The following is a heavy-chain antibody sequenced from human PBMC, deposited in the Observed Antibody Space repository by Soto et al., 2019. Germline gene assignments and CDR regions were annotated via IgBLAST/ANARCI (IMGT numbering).Heavy chain of an antibody. V-gene: IGHV3-33*01. CDR1: GFTFSSYG. D-gene: IGHD2-21*01. CDR2: IWFDGSNK. J-gene: IGHJ6*03. CDR3: ARDPSHNCVCQNSSACYYMDV. Sequence: QVQLVESGGGVVQPGGSLRLSCSASGFTFSSYGLHWVRQAPGKGLEWVAVIWFDGSNKYYVDSVKGRFTISRDNSKNTLYLLMNSVRAEDTAVYYCARDPSHNCVCQNSSACYYMDVWGKGTTVTVSS.